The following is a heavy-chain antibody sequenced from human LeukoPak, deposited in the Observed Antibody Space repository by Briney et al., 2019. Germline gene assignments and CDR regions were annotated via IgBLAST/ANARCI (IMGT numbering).Heavy chain of an antibody. CDR3: ARDSDGSGSYFH. V-gene: IGHV4-4*07. Sequence: PSETLSLTCTVSGGSISSYYGNWIRQPAGKGLEWIGRIYSSGGTNYNPSLKSRVTMSVDTSKNQFSLKLSSVTAADTAVYYCARDSDGSGSYFHWGQGTLVTVSS. J-gene: IGHJ4*02. D-gene: IGHD3-10*01. CDR1: GGSISSYY. CDR2: IYSSGGT.